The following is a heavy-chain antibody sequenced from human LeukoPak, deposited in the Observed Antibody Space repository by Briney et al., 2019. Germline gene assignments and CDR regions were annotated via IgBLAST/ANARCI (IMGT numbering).Heavy chain of an antibody. V-gene: IGHV3-30*02. CDR1: GFTFSSYG. Sequence: PGGSLRLSCAASGFTFSSYGMHWVRQAPGKGLEWVAFIRYDGSNEYYEDSVKGRFTISRDNSKNTLYLQMNSLRAEDTAVYLCAKDWDFYGSGNFYTCIGYRGQVAMVTVSS. CDR2: IRYDGSNE. J-gene: IGHJ4*02. CDR3: AKDWDFYGSGNFYTCIGY. D-gene: IGHD3-10*01.